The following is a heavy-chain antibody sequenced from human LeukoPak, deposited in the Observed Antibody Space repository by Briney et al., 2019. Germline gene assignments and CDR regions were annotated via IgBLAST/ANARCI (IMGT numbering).Heavy chain of an antibody. J-gene: IGHJ4*02. CDR1: GFTFSISI. D-gene: IGHD2-15*01. Sequence: GGSLRLSCEASGFTFSISIMHWVRQAPGKGLEYVSTINSNGRSTNYANSVKDRFTVSRDNSKNTLYLQMNSLRAEDTAVYYCAKDKRVGPLFDYWGQGTLVTVSS. CDR2: INSNGRST. V-gene: IGHV3-64*01. CDR3: AKDKRVGPLFDY.